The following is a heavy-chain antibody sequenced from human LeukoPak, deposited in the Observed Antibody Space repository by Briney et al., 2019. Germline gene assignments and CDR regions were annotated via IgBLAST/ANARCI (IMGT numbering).Heavy chain of an antibody. J-gene: IGHJ4*02. CDR1: GFTFSRYW. Sequence: GGSLRLSCAASGFTFSRYWMSWVRQAPGKGLEWVANIKQDGSEKYYVDSVKGRFTISRVNAKKSLYLQMNSLRDEDTAVYYCARDRSGGYVSYFDYWGQGTLVTVSS. CDR2: IKQDGSEK. D-gene: IGHD3-22*01. V-gene: IGHV3-7*01. CDR3: ARDRSGGYVSYFDY.